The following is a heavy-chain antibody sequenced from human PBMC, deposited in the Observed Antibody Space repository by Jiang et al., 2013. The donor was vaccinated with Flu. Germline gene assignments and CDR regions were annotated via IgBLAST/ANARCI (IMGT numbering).Heavy chain of an antibody. CDR3: AREPSPQLKYYYGMDV. V-gene: IGHV4-4*02. J-gene: IGHJ6*04. Sequence: LLKPSGTLSLSCAVSGDSITSGHWWTWVRQPPGKGLEWIGSIYYSGSTNYNPSLKSRVTISVDKSKNQFSLKLSSVTAADTAVYYCAREPSPQLKYYYGMDVWGKGTTVTVSS. CDR1: GDSITSGHW. CDR2: IYYSGST. D-gene: IGHD6-13*01.